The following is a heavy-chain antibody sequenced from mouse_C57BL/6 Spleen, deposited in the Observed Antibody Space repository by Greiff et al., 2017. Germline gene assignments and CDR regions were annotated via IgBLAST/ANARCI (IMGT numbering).Heavy chain of an antibody. Sequence: QVQLKQPGAELVKPGASVKLSCKASGYTFTSYWMHWVKQRPGQGLEWIGMIHPNSGSTNYNEKFKSKATLTVDKSSSTAYMQLSSLTSEDSAVYYCARRDWDEGIDYWGQGTTLTVSS. V-gene: IGHV1-64*01. D-gene: IGHD4-1*01. CDR2: IHPNSGST. CDR1: GYTFTSYW. J-gene: IGHJ2*01. CDR3: ARRDWDEGIDY.